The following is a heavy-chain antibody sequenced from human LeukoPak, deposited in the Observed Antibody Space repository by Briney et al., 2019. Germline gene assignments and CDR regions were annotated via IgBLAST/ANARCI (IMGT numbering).Heavy chain of an antibody. D-gene: IGHD3-10*01. CDR1: GFSLSTSGMR. J-gene: IGHJ4*02. CDR2: IDWDDDK. CDR3: ARSIWFGELYFYY. Sequence: SGPALVKPTQTLTLTCSFSGFSLSTSGMRVSWIRQPPGKALEWLARIDWDDDKFYSTSLKTRLTISKDTSKNQVVLTMTNMDPVDTSTYYCARSIWFGELYFYYWGQVTLVTVSS. V-gene: IGHV2-70*04.